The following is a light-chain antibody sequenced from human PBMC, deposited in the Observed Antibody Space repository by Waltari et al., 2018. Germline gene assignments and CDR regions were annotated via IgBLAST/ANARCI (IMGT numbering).Light chain of an antibody. CDR2: QDS. J-gene: IGLJ2*01. CDR3: QAWDSFVV. Sequence: SYELTQPPSVSVSPGQTASITCSGDKLGEKYACWYQQKPGQSPVLVIYQDSKRPSGIPERFSGSNSGNTATLTISGTQAMDEADYYCQAWDSFVVFGGGTKLTVL. CDR1: KLGEKY. V-gene: IGLV3-1*01.